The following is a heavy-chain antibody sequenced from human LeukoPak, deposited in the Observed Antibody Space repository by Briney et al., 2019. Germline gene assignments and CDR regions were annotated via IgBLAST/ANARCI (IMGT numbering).Heavy chain of an antibody. CDR3: ARVIGDYEAHYFDY. CDR1: GGTFSSYA. D-gene: IGHD4-17*01. V-gene: IGHV1-69*05. J-gene: IGHJ4*02. Sequence: SVKVSCKASGGTFSSYAISRVRQAPGQGLEWMGRIIPIFGTANYAQKFQGRVTITTDESTSTAYMELSSLRSEDTAVYYCARVIGDYEAHYFDYWGQGTLVTVSS. CDR2: IIPIFGTA.